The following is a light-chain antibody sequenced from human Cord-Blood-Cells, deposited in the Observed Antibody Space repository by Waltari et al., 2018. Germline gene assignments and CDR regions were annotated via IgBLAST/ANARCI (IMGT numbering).Light chain of an antibody. CDR3: AAWDDSLSGPVV. CDR2: RNN. J-gene: IGLJ2*01. V-gene: IGLV1-47*01. CDR1: SSNIGSNY. Sequence: AGQRVTISCSGSSSNIGSNYVYWYQQLPGTAPKLLIYRNNQRPSGVPDRFSGSKSGTSASLAISGLRSEDEADYYCAAWDDSLSGPVVFGGGTKLTVL.